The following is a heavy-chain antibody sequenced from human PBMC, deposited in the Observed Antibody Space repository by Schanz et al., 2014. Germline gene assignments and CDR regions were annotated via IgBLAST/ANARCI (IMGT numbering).Heavy chain of an antibody. J-gene: IGHJ3*02. V-gene: IGHV1-69*02. D-gene: IGHD3-16*01. CDR3: ARGGTREHAFDI. CDR1: GDTFRSYT. Sequence: QVQLVQSGAEVKKPGSSVKVSCKASGDTFRSYTINWVRHAPGQGLEWMGRIIPITGITNYAQKFQGRVTFTADKSTSTAFLEVNSLRSEDTAVYYCARGGTREHAFDIWGQGTLVTVSS. CDR2: IIPITGIT.